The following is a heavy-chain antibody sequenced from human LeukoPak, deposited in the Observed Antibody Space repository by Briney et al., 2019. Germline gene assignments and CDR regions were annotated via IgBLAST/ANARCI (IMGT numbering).Heavy chain of an antibody. D-gene: IGHD1-26*01. V-gene: IGHV1-69*05. J-gene: IGHJ4*02. CDR2: IIPIFGTA. CDR3: ARAEAPREVSRLDY. Sequence: SVKVPCKASGGTFSSYAISWVRQAPGQGLEWMGGIIPIFGTADYAQKFQGRVTITTDESTSTAYMELSSQRSEDTAVYYCARAEAPREVSRLDYWGQGTLVTVSS. CDR1: GGTFSSYA.